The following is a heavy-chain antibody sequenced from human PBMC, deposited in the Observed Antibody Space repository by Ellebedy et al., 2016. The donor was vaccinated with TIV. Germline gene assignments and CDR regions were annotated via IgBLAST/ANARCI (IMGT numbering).Heavy chain of an antibody. V-gene: IGHV4-4*07. CDR3: ARVHCSITTCDYYYMDV. CDR2: LFTSGRF. J-gene: IGHJ6*03. CDR1: GGSVSRYF. D-gene: IGHD1-1*01. Sequence: SETLSLXXTVSGGSVSRYFWSWIRQPAGQGLEWIGRLFTSGRFNYNPSLMSRVTMSVVTSKNQISLRLNSVTTADTAVYYCARVHCSITTCDYYYMDVWGKGTTVTVSS.